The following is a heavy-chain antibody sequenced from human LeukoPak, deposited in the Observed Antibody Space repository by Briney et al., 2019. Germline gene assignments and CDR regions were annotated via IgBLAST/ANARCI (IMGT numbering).Heavy chain of an antibody. V-gene: IGHV3-74*01. J-gene: IGHJ4*02. Sequence: PGGSLRLSCAASGFTFSSYWMHWVRHAPGKGLVWVSRINSDGSSTSYADSVKGRFTISRDNAKNSLYLQMNSLRAEDTAVYYCARAVGWYYFDYWGQGTLVTVSS. CDR2: INSDGSST. CDR1: GFTFSSYW. D-gene: IGHD2-8*01. CDR3: ARAVGWYYFDY.